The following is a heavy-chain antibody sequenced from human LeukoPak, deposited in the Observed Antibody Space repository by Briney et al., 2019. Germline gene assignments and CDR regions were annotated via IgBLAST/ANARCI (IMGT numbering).Heavy chain of an antibody. CDR1: GGSVRRGNYY. J-gene: IGHJ4*02. CDR3: ARGTTTDLDY. V-gene: IGHV4-61*02. CDR2: IYTSGTT. Sequence: SETLSLTCTVSGGSVRRGNYYWTWIRQPAGSGLEWIGRIYTSGTTDYNPSLRTRVTISVDASRNQFSLNLSSVTAADTAVYYCARGTTTDLDYWGQGTLVTVSS. D-gene: IGHD4-11*01.